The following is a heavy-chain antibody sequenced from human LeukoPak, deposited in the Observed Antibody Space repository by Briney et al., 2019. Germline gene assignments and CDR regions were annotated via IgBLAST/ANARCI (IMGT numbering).Heavy chain of an antibody. D-gene: IGHD2-2*01. CDR3: TREYRHQPD. Sequence: ASVKVSCKASGYTFTSYDINWVRQATGQGLEWMGWMNANSGNTGCAQKFQGRFAMTWDTSIGTAYMELSSLRSEDTAVYYCTREYRHQPDWGQGTLVTVSS. CDR2: MNANSGNT. J-gene: IGHJ4*02. CDR1: GYTFTSYD. V-gene: IGHV1-8*02.